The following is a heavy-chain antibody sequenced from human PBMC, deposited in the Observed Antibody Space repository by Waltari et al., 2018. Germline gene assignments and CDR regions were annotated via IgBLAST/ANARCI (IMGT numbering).Heavy chain of an antibody. CDR3: AKDSGVGGDDY. J-gene: IGHJ4*02. CDR2: IHNGGETT. D-gene: IGHD3-3*01. Sequence: EVQLLESGGGLVQPGGSLRLSCAASGFTFSRYTMNWVRQAPGQGLEWVSAIHNGGETTSYADSVKGRFTISRDNSKNTLYLQMNNLRAEDTAMYFCAKDSGVGGDDYWGQGTLVTVSS. CDR1: GFTFSRYT. V-gene: IGHV3-23*01.